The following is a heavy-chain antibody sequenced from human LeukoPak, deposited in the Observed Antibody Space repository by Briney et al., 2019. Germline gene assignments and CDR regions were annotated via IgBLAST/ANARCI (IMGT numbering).Heavy chain of an antibody. CDR2: IYYTGST. CDR1: GGSFSGYY. CDR3: VRRVRYFGQNDY. V-gene: IGHV4-59*08. J-gene: IGHJ4*02. Sequence: SETLSLTCAVYGGSFSGYYWSWIRQPPGKGLEWIGYIYYTGSTNYNPSLKSRVTMSVDTSKNQISLKLSSVTAADSAVYYCVRRVRYFGQNDYWGQGTLVTVSS. D-gene: IGHD3-9*01.